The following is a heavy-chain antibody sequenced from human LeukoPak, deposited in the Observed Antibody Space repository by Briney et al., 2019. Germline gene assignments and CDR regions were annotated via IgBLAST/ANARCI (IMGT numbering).Heavy chain of an antibody. V-gene: IGHV1-24*01. J-gene: IGHJ5*02. CDR1: GYTLTELS. D-gene: IGHD3-10*01. Sequence: ASVKVSCKVSGYTLTELSMHWVRQAPGKGLGWRGGFDPEDGETIYAQKFQGRVTMTEDTSTDTAYMELSSLRSEDTAVYYCAAGGFSGSYYTGEFWFDPWGQGTLVTVSS. CDR2: FDPEDGET. CDR3: AAGGFSGSYYTGEFWFDP.